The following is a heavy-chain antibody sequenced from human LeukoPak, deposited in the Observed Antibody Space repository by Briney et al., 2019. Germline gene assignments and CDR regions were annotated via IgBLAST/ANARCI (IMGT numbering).Heavy chain of an antibody. CDR2: IYNSGST. Sequence: SETLSLTCTVSGGSISNGGYYWSWIRQHPGKGLEWIGHIYNSGSTYYNPSLKSRVTISVDASKNQFSLKLTSVTAADTAVYYCARGVTMIVVVIHDWYFDLWGRGTLVTVSS. V-gene: IGHV4-31*03. J-gene: IGHJ2*01. D-gene: IGHD3-22*01. CDR1: GGSISNGGYY. CDR3: ARGVTMIVVVIHDWYFDL.